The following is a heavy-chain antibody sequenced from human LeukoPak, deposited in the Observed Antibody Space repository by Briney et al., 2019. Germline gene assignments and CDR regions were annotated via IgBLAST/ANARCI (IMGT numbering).Heavy chain of an antibody. CDR3: TRDTGTTGEVKFDP. J-gene: IGHJ5*02. V-gene: IGHV4-4*07. CDR2: IYTSGST. D-gene: IGHD4-17*01. CDR1: GGSISSYY. Sequence: SETLSLTCTVSGGSISSYYWSWIRQPAGEGLEWIGRIYTSGSTTYNPSLKSRVTMSVDTSKNQFSLKLSSVTAADTAVYFCTRDTGTTGEVKFDPWGQGTLVTVSS.